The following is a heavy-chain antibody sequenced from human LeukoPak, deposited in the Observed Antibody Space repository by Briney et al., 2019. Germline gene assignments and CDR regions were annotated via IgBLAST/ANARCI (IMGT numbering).Heavy chain of an antibody. CDR1: GGSFSGYY. V-gene: IGHV4-34*01. CDR2: INHSGST. J-gene: IGHJ4*02. Sequence: PSETLSLTCAVYGGSFSGYYWSWIRQHPGKGLEWIGEINHSGSTNYNPSLKSRVTISVDTSKNQFSLKLSPVTAADTAVYYCARDRLTPMVRGSLDYWGQGTLVAVSS. D-gene: IGHD3-10*01. CDR3: ARDRLTPMVRGSLDY.